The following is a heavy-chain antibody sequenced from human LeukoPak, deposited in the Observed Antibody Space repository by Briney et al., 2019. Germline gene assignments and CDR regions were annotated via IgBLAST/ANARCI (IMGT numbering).Heavy chain of an antibody. CDR1: GFTFSSYS. V-gene: IGHV3-48*01. D-gene: IGHD2-8*02. CDR2: ISSSSSII. J-gene: IGHJ4*02. CDR3: ARDYSTGYYFDY. Sequence: GGSLRLSCAASGFTFSSYSMNWVRQAPGKGLEWVSYISSSSSIIYYGDSVKGRFTISRDNAKNSLYLQMNSLRAEDTAVYYCARDYSTGYYFDYWGQGTLVTVSS.